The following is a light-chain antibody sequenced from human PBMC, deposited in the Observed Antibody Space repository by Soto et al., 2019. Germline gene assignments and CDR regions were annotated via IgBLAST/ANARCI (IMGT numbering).Light chain of an antibody. V-gene: IGKV1-33*01. CDR2: DAS. Sequence: DIQMTQSPSSLSASVGDRVTITCQASQDINNYLNWYQHKPGKAPKLLIYDASNLETGVPSRFRGGGSGTDFTSTITSLQPEDIATYYCQQYGNLLWTFGQGTKVEIK. CDR3: QQYGNLLWT. J-gene: IGKJ1*01. CDR1: QDINNY.